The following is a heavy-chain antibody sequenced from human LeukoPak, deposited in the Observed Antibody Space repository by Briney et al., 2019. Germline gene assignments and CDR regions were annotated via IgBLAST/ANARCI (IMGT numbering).Heavy chain of an antibody. Sequence: PSQTLSLTCAVSGGSISSGGYSWSWIRQPPGEGLEWIVYIYHSGSTYYNPSLKSRVTISVDRSKNQFSLKLSSVTAADTAVYYCARSSGSYYNPFDYWGQGTLVTVSS. CDR2: IYHSGST. CDR3: ARSSGSYYNPFDY. V-gene: IGHV4-30-2*01. J-gene: IGHJ4*02. CDR1: GGSISSGGYS. D-gene: IGHD3-10*01.